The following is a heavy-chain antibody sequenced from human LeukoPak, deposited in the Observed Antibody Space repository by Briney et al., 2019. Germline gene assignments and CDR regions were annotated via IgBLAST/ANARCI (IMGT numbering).Heavy chain of an antibody. CDR2: ISSSGSNI. V-gene: IGHV3-48*03. J-gene: IGHJ4*02. D-gene: IGHD3-16*01. CDR3: ARERGGSYISTEDFDF. Sequence: GGSLRLSCAASGFTFSSYEMNWVRQAPGKGLEWVSYISSSGSNIYYADSVKGRFTISRDNAKNSLYLQMNSLRAEDTADYYCARERGGSYISTEDFDFWGQGTLVTVSS. CDR1: GFTFSSYE.